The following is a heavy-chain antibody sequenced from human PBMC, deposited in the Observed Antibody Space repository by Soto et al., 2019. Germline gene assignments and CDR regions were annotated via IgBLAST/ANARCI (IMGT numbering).Heavy chain of an antibody. Sequence: KPXETLSLTCDVYGGSFSRYYWNWIRQPPGKGLEWLGEINHSGSTNYNPSLESRVTISLDTSKTQFSLKLTSVTAADTAVYYCARGEGRLVGTWFDPWGQGTLVTVSS. CDR3: ARGEGRLVGTWFDP. J-gene: IGHJ5*02. D-gene: IGHD5-12*01. V-gene: IGHV4-34*01. CDR1: GGSFSRYY. CDR2: INHSGST.